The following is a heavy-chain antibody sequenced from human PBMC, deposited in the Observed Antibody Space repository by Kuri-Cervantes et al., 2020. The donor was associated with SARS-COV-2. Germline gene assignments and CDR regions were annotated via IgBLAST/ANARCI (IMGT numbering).Heavy chain of an antibody. V-gene: IGHV3-23*01. CDR2: ISGNGDGT. CDR1: GFTFSSYR. Sequence: GGSLRLSCAASGFTFSSYRVNWVRQAPGKGLEWVSGISGNGDGTYYADSVKGRFTISRDNSKNTLYLQMNSLRAEDTAVYYCAKLPHYQLLPGDAFDIWGQGTMVTVSS. CDR3: AKLPHYQLLPGDAFDI. D-gene: IGHD2-2*01. J-gene: IGHJ3*02.